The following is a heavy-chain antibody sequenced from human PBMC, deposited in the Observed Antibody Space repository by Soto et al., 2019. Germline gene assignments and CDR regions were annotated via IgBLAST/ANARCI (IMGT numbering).Heavy chain of an antibody. D-gene: IGHD3-10*01. Sequence: QVQLVQSGAEVKKTGASVKVSCKASGYTFITYAIHWVRQAPGQRLEWMGWINGGNGNTKYSQKFQGRVTITRDTSASTTYMELSSLRSVDTAVYYCARDNGSGSYYPFDYWGQGTLVTVSS. CDR2: INGGNGNT. V-gene: IGHV1-3*01. CDR1: GYTFITYA. J-gene: IGHJ4*02. CDR3: ARDNGSGSYYPFDY.